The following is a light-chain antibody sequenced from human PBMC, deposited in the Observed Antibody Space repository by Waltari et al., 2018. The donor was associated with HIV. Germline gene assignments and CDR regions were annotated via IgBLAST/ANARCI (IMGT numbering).Light chain of an antibody. CDR3: SPYTSSSTVV. Sequence: QSALTQPASVSGSPGQSITLSCTGTSRDVGGYNYFSWYQQHPGKAPKLMIYDVSNRPSGVSNRFSGSKSGNTASLTISGLQAEDEADYYCSPYTSSSTVVFGGGTKLTVL. J-gene: IGLJ2*01. V-gene: IGLV2-14*03. CDR2: DVS. CDR1: SRDVGGYNY.